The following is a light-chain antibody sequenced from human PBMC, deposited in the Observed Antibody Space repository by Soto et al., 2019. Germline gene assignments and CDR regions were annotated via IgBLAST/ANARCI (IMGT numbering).Light chain of an antibody. V-gene: IGLV2-8*01. CDR1: KSDIGVYDF. CDR2: EVV. J-gene: IGLJ1*01. Sequence: QSVLTQPPSASGSPGQSVTISCTGTKSDIGVYDFVSWYQHHPGKAPRLIIYEVVQRPSGVPDRFSGSKSGNTASLTVSGLQAADEADYYCCSYTTTNTRVFGTGTKVTVL. CDR3: CSYTTTNTRV.